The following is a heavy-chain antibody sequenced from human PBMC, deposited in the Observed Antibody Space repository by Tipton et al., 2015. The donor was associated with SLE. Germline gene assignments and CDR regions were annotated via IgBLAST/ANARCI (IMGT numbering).Heavy chain of an antibody. CDR1: GYSFTSYW. CDR3: AGHHSEYSSSGGYYGMDV. D-gene: IGHD6-6*01. CDR2: IYPGDSDT. J-gene: IGHJ6*02. V-gene: IGHV5-51*03. Sequence: QLVQSGAEVKKPGESLKISCKGSGYSFTSYWIGWVRQMPGKGLEWMGIIYPGDSDTRYSPSFQGQVTISADKSISTAYLQWSSLKASDTAMYYCAGHHSEYSSSGGYYGMDVWGQGTTVTVSS.